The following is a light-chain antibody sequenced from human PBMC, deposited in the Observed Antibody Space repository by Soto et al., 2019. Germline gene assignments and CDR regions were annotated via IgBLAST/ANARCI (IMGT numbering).Light chain of an antibody. Sequence: EIVLTQSPATLSLSPGERATLSCRASQSVSSYLAWYQQKPGHAPKLLIYDASNWPTGIPARFSGSGSGTDFTLTISGLQPEDFADYYCQQRSNWPITFGQGTRLEIK. CDR1: QSVSSY. CDR3: QQRSNWPIT. CDR2: DAS. J-gene: IGKJ5*01. V-gene: IGKV3-11*01.